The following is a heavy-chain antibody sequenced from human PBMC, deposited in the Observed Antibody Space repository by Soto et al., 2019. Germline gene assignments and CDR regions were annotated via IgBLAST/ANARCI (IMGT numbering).Heavy chain of an antibody. Sequence: GYADSVKGRFTISRDNAKNSLYLQMNSLRAEDTALYYCARTDGSGDYWGQGTLVTVSS. CDR3: ARTDGSGDY. D-gene: IGHD3-10*01. J-gene: IGHJ4*02. V-gene: IGHV3-9*01.